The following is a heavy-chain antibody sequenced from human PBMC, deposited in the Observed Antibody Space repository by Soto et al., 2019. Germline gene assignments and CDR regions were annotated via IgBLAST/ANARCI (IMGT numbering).Heavy chain of an antibody. CDR1: VFTFSSYA. Sequence: GGSLRLSCAASVFTFSSYAMHWVRQAPGKGLEWVAVISYDGSNKYYADSVKGRFTISRDNSKNTLYLQMNSLRAEDTAVYYCARGQRRGVVIILRSWFDPWGQATLVTVSS. V-gene: IGHV3-30-3*01. J-gene: IGHJ5*02. CDR3: ARGQRRGVVIILRSWFDP. D-gene: IGHD3-3*01. CDR2: ISYDGSNK.